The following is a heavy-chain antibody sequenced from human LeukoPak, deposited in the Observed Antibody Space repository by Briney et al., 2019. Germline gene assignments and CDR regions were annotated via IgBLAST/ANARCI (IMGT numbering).Heavy chain of an antibody. D-gene: IGHD3-10*01. CDR2: ISSSSSYI. CDR1: GFTFSSYS. J-gene: IGHJ4*02. CDR3: ARDCWDYGSGSYCGIDY. V-gene: IGHV3-21*03. Sequence: PGGSLRLSCAASGFTFSSYSMNWVRQAPGKGLEWVSSISSSSSYIYYADSVKGRFTISRDNAKNSLYLQVNSLRDEDTTVYYCARDCWDYGSGSYCGIDYWGQGTLVTVSS.